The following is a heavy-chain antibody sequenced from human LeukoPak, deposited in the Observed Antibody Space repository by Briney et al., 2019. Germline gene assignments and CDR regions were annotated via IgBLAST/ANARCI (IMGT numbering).Heavy chain of an antibody. CDR3: ARKASITIFGGGYYYMDV. V-gene: IGHV3-20*04. J-gene: IGHJ6*03. CDR1: GFTFDDYG. CDR2: INWNGGST. D-gene: IGHD3-3*01. Sequence: GGSLRLSCAASGFTFDDYGMSWVRQAPGKGLEWVSGINWNGGSTGYADSVKGRFTISRDNAKNSLYLQMNSLRAEDTALYYCARKASITIFGGGYYYMDVWGKGTTVTVSS.